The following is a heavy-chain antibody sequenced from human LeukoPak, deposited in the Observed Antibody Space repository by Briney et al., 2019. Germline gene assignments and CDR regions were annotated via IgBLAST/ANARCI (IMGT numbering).Heavy chain of an antibody. J-gene: IGHJ4*02. CDR1: GGSFSGYY. D-gene: IGHD3-16*02. CDR3: ARREDYVWGSYRPFGY. CDR2: INHSGST. Sequence: ASETLSLTCAVYGGSFSGYYWSWIRQPPGKGLEWIGEINHSGSTNYNPSLKSRVTISVDTSKNQFSLKLSSVTAADTAVYYCARREDYVWGSYRPFGYWGQGTLVTVSS. V-gene: IGHV4-34*01.